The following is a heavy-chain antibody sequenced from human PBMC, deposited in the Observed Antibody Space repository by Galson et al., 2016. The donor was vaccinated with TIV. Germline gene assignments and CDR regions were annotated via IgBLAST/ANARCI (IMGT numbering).Heavy chain of an antibody. J-gene: IGHJ6*02. D-gene: IGHD2-2*01. Sequence: SVKVSCKASGYTFGNYGISWMRQAPGRGLEWLGWISAYNGDIKSARKFQGRVTMTTDTSTNTAYMELRSPGSDDTAVYYCATELYCSSISCYYYYGLDVWGHGTTVTVS. V-gene: IGHV1-18*04. CDR1: GYTFGNYG. CDR3: ATELYCSSISCYYYYGLDV. CDR2: ISAYNGDI.